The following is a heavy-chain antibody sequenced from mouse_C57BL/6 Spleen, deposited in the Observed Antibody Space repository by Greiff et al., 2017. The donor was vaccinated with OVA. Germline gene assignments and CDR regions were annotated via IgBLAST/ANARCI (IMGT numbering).Heavy chain of an antibody. CDR3: ARSAPTTGFDY. CDR1: GYAFSSYW. Sequence: VQLKQSGAELVKPGASVKISCKASGYAFSSYWMNWVKQRPGKGLEWIGQIYPGDGDTNYNGKFKGKATLTADKSSSTAYMQLSSLTSEDSAVYFCARSAPTTGFDYWGQGTTLTVSS. CDR2: IYPGDGDT. J-gene: IGHJ2*01. D-gene: IGHD1-1*01. V-gene: IGHV1-80*01.